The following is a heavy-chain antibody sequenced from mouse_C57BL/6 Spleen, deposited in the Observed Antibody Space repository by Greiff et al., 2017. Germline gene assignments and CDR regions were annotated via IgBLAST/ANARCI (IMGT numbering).Heavy chain of an antibody. J-gene: IGHJ1*03. CDR1: GYTFTSYW. D-gene: IGHD1-1*01. V-gene: IGHV1-55*01. CDR3: ARRGYDGSSPYWYFDV. Sequence: QVQLQQPGAELVKPGASVKMSCKASGYTFTSYWITWVKQRPGQGLEWIGDIYPGSGSTNYNEKFKSKATLTVDTSSSTAYMQLSSLTSEDSAVYDCARRGYDGSSPYWYFDVWGTGTTVTVSS. CDR2: IYPGSGST.